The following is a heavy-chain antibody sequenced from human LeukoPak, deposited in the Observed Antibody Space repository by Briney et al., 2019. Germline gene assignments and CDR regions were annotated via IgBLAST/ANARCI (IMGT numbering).Heavy chain of an antibody. CDR1: GFTFSSYS. V-gene: IGHV3-48*04. D-gene: IGHD6-13*01. CDR3: AIIAAAIDY. J-gene: IGHJ4*02. CDR2: ISSSSSTI. Sequence: GGSLRLSCAASGFTFSSYSMNWVRQAPGKGLEWVSYISSSSSTIYYADSAKGRFTISRDNAKNSLYLQMNSLRAEDTAVYYCAIIAAAIDYWGQGTLVTVSS.